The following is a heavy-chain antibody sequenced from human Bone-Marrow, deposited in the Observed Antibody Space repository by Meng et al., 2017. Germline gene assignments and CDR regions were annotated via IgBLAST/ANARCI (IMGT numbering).Heavy chain of an antibody. V-gene: IGHV4-30-4*01. CDR2: IYHSGST. CDR3: ARGELVWHY. D-gene: IGHD1-1*01. CDR1: GGSISSGDYY. Sequence: QAHLQESGPGLVKPSQALSLPCTVSGGSISSGDYYWSWIRQPPGKGLEWIGYIYHSGSTFYNPSLKSRLTISVDTSKNQFSLKLSSVTAADTAVYYCARGELVWHYWGQGILVTVSS. J-gene: IGHJ4*02.